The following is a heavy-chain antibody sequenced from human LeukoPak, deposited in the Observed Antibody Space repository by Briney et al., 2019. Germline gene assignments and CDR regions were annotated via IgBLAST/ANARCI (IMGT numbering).Heavy chain of an antibody. CDR3: ARCRYDFWSGYTDAFDI. CDR2: IYYSGST. CDR1: GGSISSYY. D-gene: IGHD3-3*01. V-gene: IGHV4-59*01. Sequence: SETLSLTGTVSGGSISSYYWSWIRQPPGKGLEWIGYIYYSGSTNYNPSLKSRVTISVDTSKNQFSLKLSSVTAADTAVYYCARCRYDFWSGYTDAFDIWGQGTMVTVSS. J-gene: IGHJ3*02.